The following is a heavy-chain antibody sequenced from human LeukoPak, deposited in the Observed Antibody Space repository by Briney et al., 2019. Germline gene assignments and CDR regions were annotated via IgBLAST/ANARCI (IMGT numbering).Heavy chain of an antibody. CDR3: AKVSRSSAGGYFDL. CDR2: IRYDGSNK. D-gene: IGHD2-2*01. J-gene: IGHJ2*01. Sequence: PGGSLRLSCAASGFTFSSYGMHWVRQAPDKGLEWVAFIRYDGSNKYYADSVKGRFTISRDNSKNTLYLQMNSLRAEDTAVYYCAKVSRSSAGGYFDLWGRGTLVTVSS. V-gene: IGHV3-30*02. CDR1: GFTFSSYG.